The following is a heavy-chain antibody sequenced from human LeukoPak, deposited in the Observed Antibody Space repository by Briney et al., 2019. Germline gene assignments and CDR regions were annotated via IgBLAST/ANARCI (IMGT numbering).Heavy chain of an antibody. CDR1: GLTFSSCA. J-gene: IGHJ4*02. V-gene: IGHV3-23*01. CDR3: AKRNGGNELYYFDY. D-gene: IGHD5-12*01. CDR2: VSDSGGAT. Sequence: PGGSLRLSCAASGLTFSSCAMTWVRQAPGKGLEWVSAVSDSGGATRYADSVKGRFTISRDNSKNTLYLQMISLRAEDTAIYYCAKRNGGNELYYFDYWGQGTLVTVSS.